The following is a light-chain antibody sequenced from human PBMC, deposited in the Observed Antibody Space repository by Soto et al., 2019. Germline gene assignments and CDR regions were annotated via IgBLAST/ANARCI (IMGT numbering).Light chain of an antibody. V-gene: IGKV1-5*03. J-gene: IGKJ4*01. CDR1: QSISTW. Sequence: DIQMTQSPSTLSASVGDIVTVTCLASQSISTWLAWYQQKPGKAPKLLIYKASGLESGVPSRFSGSGSGTDFTLTISSLQPDDFATYYCQQYNSYSPLTFGGGTKVDIK. CDR2: KAS. CDR3: QQYNSYSPLT.